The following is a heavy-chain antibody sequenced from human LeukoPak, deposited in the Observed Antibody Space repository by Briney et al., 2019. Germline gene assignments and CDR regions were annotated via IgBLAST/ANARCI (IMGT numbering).Heavy chain of an antibody. Sequence: GESLKISCKGSGYRFTSYWIGWVRQMPGKGLEWMGIIYPGDSDTRYSPSFQGQVTISADKSISTAYLQWSSLKASDTAMYYCARQSVAGLSLDAFDIWGQGTMVTVSS. CDR3: ARQSVAGLSLDAFDI. CDR1: GYRFTSYW. D-gene: IGHD6-19*01. V-gene: IGHV5-51*01. CDR2: IYPGDSDT. J-gene: IGHJ3*02.